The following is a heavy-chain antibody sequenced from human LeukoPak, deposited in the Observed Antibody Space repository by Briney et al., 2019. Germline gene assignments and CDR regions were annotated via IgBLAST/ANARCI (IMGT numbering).Heavy chain of an antibody. J-gene: IGHJ4*02. D-gene: IGHD4-23*01. CDR2: ISGSDVST. Sequence: GGSLRLSCAASGFTFSSYAMSWVRQAPGKGLEWVSGISGSDVSTYYADSVKGRFTISRDNSKNTLFLRMNSLRTEDTAVYYCAKDQASQSGYGGILPYYFDNWGQGTLVTVSS. V-gene: IGHV3-23*01. CDR3: AKDQASQSGYGGILPYYFDN. CDR1: GFTFSSYA.